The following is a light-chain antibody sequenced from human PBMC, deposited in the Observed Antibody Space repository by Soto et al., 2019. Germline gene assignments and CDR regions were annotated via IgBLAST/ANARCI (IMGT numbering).Light chain of an antibody. CDR3: QQRSNWPGT. Sequence: EIVLTQSPATLSLSPGERATLSCRASQSVSSYLAWYQQKPGQAPRLLIYDASNRATGIPAGFSGSGSGTDFTLTISSLEPDYFAVYYCQQRSNWPGTFGGGTKVEIK. J-gene: IGKJ4*01. CDR1: QSVSSY. V-gene: IGKV3-11*01. CDR2: DAS.